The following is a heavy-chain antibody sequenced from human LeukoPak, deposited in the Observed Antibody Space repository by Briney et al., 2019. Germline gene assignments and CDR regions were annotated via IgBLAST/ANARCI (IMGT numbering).Heavy chain of an antibody. D-gene: IGHD3-10*01. CDR1: GGSFNTHY. CDR3: ARVLRGRNYYYYMDV. V-gene: IGHV4-59*08. J-gene: IGHJ6*03. Sequence: SETLSLTCTVSGGSFNTHYWNWIRQPPGKGLEWIGYISYSGTTNYNPSLKSRVTISLDTSKNQFSLKLSSVTAADTAVYYCARVLRGRNYYYYMDVWAKGTTVTISS. CDR2: ISYSGTT.